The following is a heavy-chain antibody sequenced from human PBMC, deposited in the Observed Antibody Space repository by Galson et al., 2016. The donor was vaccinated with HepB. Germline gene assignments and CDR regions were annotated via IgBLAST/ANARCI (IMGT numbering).Heavy chain of an antibody. J-gene: IGHJ6*03. Sequence: SETLSLTCTVSGASISGSEYYWGWIRQPPGRGLEWIGSIYYTENTYYNPSLKSRVTISVDTSKNQFSLRLNSVTAADTGVYYCATGIVVAGKYYYHYMDVWGKGTTVTVSS. CDR1: GASISGSEYY. D-gene: IGHD6-19*01. V-gene: IGHV4-39*01. CDR3: ATGIVVAGKYYYHYMDV. CDR2: IYYTENT.